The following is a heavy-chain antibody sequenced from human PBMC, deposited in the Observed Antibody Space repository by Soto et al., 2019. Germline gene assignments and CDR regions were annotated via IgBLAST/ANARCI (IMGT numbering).Heavy chain of an antibody. V-gene: IGHV1-69*06. CDR2: VIPIFGTA. Sequence: QVQLVQSGAEVKKPGSSVKVSCKASGGTFSSYAISWVRQAPGQGLEWMGGVIPIFGTANYAQKFQGRVTITADKSTSTAYMELSSLRSEDTAVYYCARPLKVGENNAFDIWGQGTMVTVSS. CDR3: ARPLKVGENNAFDI. CDR1: GGTFSSYA. D-gene: IGHD3-16*01. J-gene: IGHJ3*02.